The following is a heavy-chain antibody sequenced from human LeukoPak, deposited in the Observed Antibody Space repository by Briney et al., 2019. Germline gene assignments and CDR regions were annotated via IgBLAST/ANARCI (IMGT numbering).Heavy chain of an antibody. J-gene: IGHJ4*02. CDR3: ARAPKVGAFPGFDY. D-gene: IGHD1-26*01. CDR2: ISSRSTYA. CDR1: GFTFSDYS. V-gene: IGHV3-21*01. Sequence: GGSLRLSCAASGFTFSDYSMNWVRQAPGQGLEWVSSISSRSTYAYYADSVRGRFTISRDSAKSSLFLQMDSLRVEDTAVYYCARAPKVGAFPGFDYWGQGTLVTVSS.